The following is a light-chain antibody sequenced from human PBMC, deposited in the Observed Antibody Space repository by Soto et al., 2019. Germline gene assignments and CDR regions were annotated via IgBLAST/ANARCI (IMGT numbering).Light chain of an antibody. V-gene: IGKV3-15*01. CDR3: QQYNTWPRT. CDR1: QGIKDY. Sequence: EIVMTKSPATLSVSPGERATLSCRASQGIKDYVAWLQQKPGQAPRLLIYGASTRATAIPARFSGSGSGTEFTLSISRLQSEDFAVYYCQQYNTWPRTFGQGTKVDIK. J-gene: IGKJ1*01. CDR2: GAS.